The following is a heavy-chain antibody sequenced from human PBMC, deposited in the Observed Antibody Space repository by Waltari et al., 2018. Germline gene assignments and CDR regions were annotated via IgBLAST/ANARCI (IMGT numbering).Heavy chain of an antibody. Sequence: QVQLQESGPGLVKPSEILSLTCSVSGGSIGNFYWTWIRQSAAQGLELIGHIHPNENANYNPSLKSRVTMSVDMSKNEFSLRVNSVTAADTAVYYCARNQRVRHDDILTGRTYYSHVVDVWGPGTPVIVSS. D-gene: IGHD3-9*01. J-gene: IGHJ6*02. CDR3: ARNQRVRHDDILTGRTYYSHVVDV. CDR2: IHPNENA. CDR1: GGSIGNFY. V-gene: IGHV4-4*07.